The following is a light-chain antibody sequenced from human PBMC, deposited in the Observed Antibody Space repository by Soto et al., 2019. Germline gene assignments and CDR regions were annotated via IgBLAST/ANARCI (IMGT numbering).Light chain of an antibody. V-gene: IGLV3-21*04. CDR3: QVWDSNSDHYV. J-gene: IGLJ1*01. CDR2: YDS. CDR1: NIGTKN. Sequence: SSELTQPPSVSVAPGKTATSTCGGDNIGTKNVHWYQQKTGQAPVLVLRYDSDRPSGIPERFSGSNSGNTATLTISRVEAGDEADYHCQVWDSNSDHYVFGTGTKLTVL.